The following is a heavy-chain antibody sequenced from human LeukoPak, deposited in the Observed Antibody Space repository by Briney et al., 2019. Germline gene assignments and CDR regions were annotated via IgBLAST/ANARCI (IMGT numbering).Heavy chain of an antibody. Sequence: GEALKISWKGSGYSFTCYWVGWVRQLRGKGLEWMGIIYPGDSDTRYSPSFQGQVTISAVKSISTAYLQWSSVEASDTALYYGAGLEGGVITFFDYWGQGTLVTVSS. CDR2: IYPGDSDT. CDR3: AGLEGGVITFFDY. CDR1: GYSFTCYW. V-gene: IGHV5-51*01. D-gene: IGHD3-10*01. J-gene: IGHJ4*02.